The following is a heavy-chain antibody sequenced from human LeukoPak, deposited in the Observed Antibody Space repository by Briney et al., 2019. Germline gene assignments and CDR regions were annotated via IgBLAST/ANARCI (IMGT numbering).Heavy chain of an antibody. V-gene: IGHV3-30*04. CDR1: GFTFRSYA. Sequence: GRSLRLSCVASGFTFRSYAMHWVRQAPGKGLEWVAVISFDERSKRYADSVKGRLTISRDNSKNTLNLQMNSLKTEDTAVYYCARGIWDAYYLDYWGQGTLVTVSS. D-gene: IGHD3-16*01. CDR2: ISFDERSK. CDR3: ARGIWDAYYLDY. J-gene: IGHJ4*02.